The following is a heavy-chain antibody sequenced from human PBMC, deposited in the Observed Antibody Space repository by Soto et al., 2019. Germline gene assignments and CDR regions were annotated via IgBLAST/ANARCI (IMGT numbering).Heavy chain of an antibody. Sequence: QVQLVQSGAEVKKPGSSVKVSCKASGGTFSSYTISWVRQAPGQGPEWMGRIIPLLGIANYAQKFQGRVTITVDKSTSTAYMEISSLRCEDTAVYYCARGISYNGSGSCAPSFDYWGQGTLVTVSS. CDR2: IIPLLGIA. D-gene: IGHD3-10*01. J-gene: IGHJ4*02. CDR1: GGTFSSYT. V-gene: IGHV1-69*02. CDR3: ARGISYNGSGSCAPSFDY.